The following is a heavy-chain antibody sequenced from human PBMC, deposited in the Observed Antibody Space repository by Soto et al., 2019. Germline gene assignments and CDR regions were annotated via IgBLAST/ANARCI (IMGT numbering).Heavy chain of an antibody. J-gene: IGHJ3*02. CDR2: INHSGST. D-gene: IGHD3-22*01. CDR3: ARVLYDSSGPGAFDI. CDR1: GGSFSGYY. Sequence: SETLSLTCAVDGGSFSGYYWSWIRQPPGKGLEWIGEINHSGSTNYNPSLKSRVTISVDTSKNQFSLKLSSVTAADTAVYYCARVLYDSSGPGAFDIWGQGTMVTVS. V-gene: IGHV4-34*01.